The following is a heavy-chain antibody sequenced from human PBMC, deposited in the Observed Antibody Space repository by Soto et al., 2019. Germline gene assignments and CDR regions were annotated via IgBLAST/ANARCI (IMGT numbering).Heavy chain of an antibody. CDR2: ISSSSSYI. J-gene: IGHJ4*02. D-gene: IGHD5-18*01. V-gene: IGHV3-21*01. CDR1: GFTFSSYS. CDR3: AREPNSYGYKGAFDY. Sequence: GGSLRLSCAASGFTFSSYSMNWVRQAPGKGLEWVSSISSSSSYIYYADSVKGRFTISRDNAKNSLYLQMNSLRAEDTAVYYCAREPNSYGYKGAFDYWGQGTLVTVSS.